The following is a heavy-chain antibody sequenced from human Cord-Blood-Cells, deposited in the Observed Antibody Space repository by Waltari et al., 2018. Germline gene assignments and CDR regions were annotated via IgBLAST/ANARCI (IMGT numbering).Heavy chain of an antibody. CDR1: GFTFSGSA. Sequence: EVQLVESGGGLVQPGGSLKLSCAASGFTFSGSAMHWVRQASGKGLEWVGRIRSKANSYATAYAASVKGRFTISRDDSKNTAYLQMNSLKTEDMAVYYCTLQGGATDYWGQGTLVTVSS. V-gene: IGHV3-73*01. D-gene: IGHD1-26*01. CDR2: IRSKANSYAT. J-gene: IGHJ4*02. CDR3: TLQGGATDY.